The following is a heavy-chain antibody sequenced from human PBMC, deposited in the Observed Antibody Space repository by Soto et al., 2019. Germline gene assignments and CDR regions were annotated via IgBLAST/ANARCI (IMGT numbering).Heavy chain of an antibody. CDR2: IYYSGST. Sequence: SETLSLTCTVSGGSISSYYWSWIRQPPGKGLEWIGYIYYSGSTNYNPSLKSRVTISVDTSKNQFSLKLSSVTAADTAVYYCARHVAAARRTYYYYMDVWGKGTTVTVSS. J-gene: IGHJ6*03. CDR1: GGSISSYY. V-gene: IGHV4-59*08. D-gene: IGHD6-6*01. CDR3: ARHVAAARRTYYYYMDV.